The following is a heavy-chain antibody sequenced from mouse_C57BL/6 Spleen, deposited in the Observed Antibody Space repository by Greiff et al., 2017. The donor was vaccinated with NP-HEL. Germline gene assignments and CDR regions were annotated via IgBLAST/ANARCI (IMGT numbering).Heavy chain of an antibody. CDR2: IYPGSGST. CDR1: GYTFTSYW. CDR3: AMGDYAPDYYAMDY. D-gene: IGHD2-4*01. Sequence: QVQLQQPGAELVKPGASVKMSCKASGYTFTSYWITWVKQRPGQGLEWIGDIYPGSGSTNYNEKFKSKATLTVDTSSSTAYMQLSSLTSEDSAVYYCAMGDYAPDYYAMDYWGQGTSVTVSS. J-gene: IGHJ4*01. V-gene: IGHV1-55*01.